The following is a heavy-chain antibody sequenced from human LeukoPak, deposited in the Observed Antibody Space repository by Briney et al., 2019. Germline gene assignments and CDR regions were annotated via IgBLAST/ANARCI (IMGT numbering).Heavy chain of an antibody. V-gene: IGHV3-21*01. CDR2: ISSSNNYI. D-gene: IGHD3-22*01. Sequence: GGSLRLSCAASGFTFSRYSMNWVRQAPGKGLEWVSSISSSNNYIYYADSVKGRFTISRDNAKNSLYLQMNSLRAEDTAVYYCARDFRYYDDTSRHEGNAQYYFDYWGQGTLVTVSS. CDR3: ARDFRYYDDTSRHEGNAQYYFDY. J-gene: IGHJ4*02. CDR1: GFTFSRYS.